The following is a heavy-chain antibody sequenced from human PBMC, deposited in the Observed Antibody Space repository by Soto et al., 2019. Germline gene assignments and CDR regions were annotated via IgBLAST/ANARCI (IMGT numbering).Heavy chain of an antibody. CDR1: GGSVSSGSYY. CDR3: ARAAQQLVGGYYYGMDV. CDR2: IYYSGST. Sequence: PSETLSLTCTASGGSVSSGSYYWSWIPQHPGKGLEWIGSIYYSGSTNYNPSLKSRVTISVDTSKNQFSLKLSSVTAADTAVYYCARAAQQLVGGYYYGMDVWGQGTTVTVSS. V-gene: IGHV4-61*01. J-gene: IGHJ6*02. D-gene: IGHD6-13*01.